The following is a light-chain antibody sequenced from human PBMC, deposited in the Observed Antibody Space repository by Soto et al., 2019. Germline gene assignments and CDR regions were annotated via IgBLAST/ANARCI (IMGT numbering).Light chain of an antibody. Sequence: IVLTQSPGTLSLSPGDRATLSCRASQSVSSSYVAWYQQKPGQAPRLLIYGASSRATGIPDRFSGSGSGTDFTLTISRLEPEDFAVYYCQQYDSSPLTFGGGTKVEIK. CDR3: QQYDSSPLT. J-gene: IGKJ4*01. CDR1: QSVSSSY. CDR2: GAS. V-gene: IGKV3-20*01.